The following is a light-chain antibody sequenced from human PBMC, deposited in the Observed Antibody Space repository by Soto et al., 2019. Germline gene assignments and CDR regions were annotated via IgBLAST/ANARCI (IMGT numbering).Light chain of an antibody. CDR3: SSYTSSSTL. CDR2: EVS. J-gene: IGLJ1*01. CDR1: SSDVGSYNY. Sequence: QSALTQPASVSGSPGQSITISCTGTSSDVGSYNYVSWYQQHPGKAPKLMIYEVSDRPSGISRRFSGSKSGNTASLTISGLQTEEEADYYCSSYTSSSTLFGTGTKVTVL. V-gene: IGLV2-14*01.